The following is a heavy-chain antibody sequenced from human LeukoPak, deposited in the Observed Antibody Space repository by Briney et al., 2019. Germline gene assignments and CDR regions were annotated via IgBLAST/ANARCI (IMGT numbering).Heavy chain of an antibody. Sequence: ASVKVSCKASGYTFTSYGISWVRQAPGQGLEWMGWISAYNGNTNYAQKLQGRVTMTTDTSTSTAYMELRSLRSDDTAVYYCARELTYYYDSSGYYLPPGYWGQGTLVTVSS. V-gene: IGHV1-18*01. J-gene: IGHJ4*02. CDR3: ARELTYYYDSSGYYLPPGY. CDR2: ISAYNGNT. CDR1: GYTFTSYG. D-gene: IGHD3-22*01.